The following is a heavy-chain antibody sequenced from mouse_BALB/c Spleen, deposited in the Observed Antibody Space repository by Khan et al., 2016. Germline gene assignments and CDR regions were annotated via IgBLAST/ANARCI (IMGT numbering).Heavy chain of an antibody. J-gene: IGHJ1*01. CDR1: GFTFNTYA. CDR3: VRQNWDWYFDV. V-gene: IGHV10-1*02. CDR2: MRSKSYNYAT. Sequence: EVQLVETGGGLVQPTGSLKLSCAASGFTFNTYAMNWVRQAPGKGLEWVARMRSKSYNYATNYADSVKDRFTISRDDSQSMLYLQMNNLKTEDTGMFYCVRQNWDWYFDVWGAGTTVTVSS.